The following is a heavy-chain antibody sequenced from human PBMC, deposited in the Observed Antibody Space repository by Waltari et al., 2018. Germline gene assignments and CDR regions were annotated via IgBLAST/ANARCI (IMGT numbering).Heavy chain of an antibody. J-gene: IGHJ3*02. CDR2: IYYSGST. V-gene: IGHV4-39*01. CDR1: GASISSSNCY. CDR3: ARPNINGRLGGAFDI. D-gene: IGHD3-16*01. Sequence: QLQLQESGPGLVKPSETLSLTCTVYGASISSSNCYWGWLRQPPGTGLAWIASIYYSGSTYYNPSLRSRVSISVDTSKNQFSLEVTSVTAADTGVYYCARPNINGRLGGAFDIWGRGTTVTVSS.